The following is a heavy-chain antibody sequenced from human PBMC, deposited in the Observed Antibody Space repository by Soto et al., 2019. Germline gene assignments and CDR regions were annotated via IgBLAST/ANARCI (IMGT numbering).Heavy chain of an antibody. Sequence: QVQLVQSGAEVKKPGASVKVSCKASGYTFTSYAMHWVRQAPGQRLEWMGWINAGNGNTKYSQKFQGRVTITRDTSASTAYMELSSLRSEDTAVYYCARKEVPAAMWDPYYGMDVWGQGTTVTVSS. J-gene: IGHJ6*02. CDR3: ARKEVPAAMWDPYYGMDV. CDR1: GYTFTSYA. V-gene: IGHV1-3*01. CDR2: INAGNGNT. D-gene: IGHD2-2*01.